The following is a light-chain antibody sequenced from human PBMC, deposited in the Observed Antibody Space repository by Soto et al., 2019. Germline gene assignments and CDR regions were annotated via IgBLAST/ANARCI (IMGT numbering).Light chain of an antibody. Sequence: DIQMTQSPSTLSASVGDRVTITCRASQSISSWLAWYQQKPGKAPKVLIYDASILESGVPSRFSGSGSGTEFTLTISSLQPDDFATYYCQQYNSYQWTFGQGTKVDI. CDR2: DAS. V-gene: IGKV1-5*01. CDR3: QQYNSYQWT. CDR1: QSISSW. J-gene: IGKJ1*01.